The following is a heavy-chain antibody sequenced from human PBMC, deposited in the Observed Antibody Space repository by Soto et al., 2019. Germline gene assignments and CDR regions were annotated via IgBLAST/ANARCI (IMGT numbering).Heavy chain of an antibody. CDR3: ARHRHYSVADAFDI. Sequence: SETLSLTCPVSGDSISSSSYHWGWIRQPPGKGLEWIGSIYYSGSTYYNPSLKSRVTISVDTSKNQFSLKLSSVTAADTAVYYCARHRHYSVADAFDIWGQGTMVTVSS. CDR2: IYYSGST. D-gene: IGHD2-15*01. V-gene: IGHV4-39*01. CDR1: GDSISSSSYH. J-gene: IGHJ3*02.